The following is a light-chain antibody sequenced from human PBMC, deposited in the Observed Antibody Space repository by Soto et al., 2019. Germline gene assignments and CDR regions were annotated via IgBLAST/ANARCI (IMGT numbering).Light chain of an antibody. Sequence: EVVMTQSPATLSVSPGERATLSCRASQSVSVNLAWYQQKPGQAPRLLIYGASTRATGIPARFSGSGSGTEFTLTLSSLQSEDFAVYYCQQYNIWPPITFGQGTRLEIK. CDR1: QSVSVN. V-gene: IGKV3-15*01. J-gene: IGKJ5*01. CDR2: GAS. CDR3: QQYNIWPPIT.